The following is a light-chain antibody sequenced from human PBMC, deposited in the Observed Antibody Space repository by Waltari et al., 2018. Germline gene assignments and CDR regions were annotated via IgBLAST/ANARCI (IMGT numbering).Light chain of an antibody. V-gene: IGLV2-23*02. CDR2: EVP. CDR3: CSYAGVMTWV. Sequence: QSALTQPASVSGSPGQSITIPGTGIGGDVGRPILVSWYQQFPGKVPKLIIYEVPGRPSGVSDRFSGSKSGNTASLTISGLQAEDEADYYCCSYAGVMTWVFGGGTKLTVL. J-gene: IGLJ2*01. CDR1: GGDVGRPIL.